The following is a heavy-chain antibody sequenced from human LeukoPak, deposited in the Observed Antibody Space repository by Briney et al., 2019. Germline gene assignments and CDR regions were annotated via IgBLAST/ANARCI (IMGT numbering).Heavy chain of an antibody. J-gene: IGHJ4*02. CDR1: GGSISSSSYY. CDR2: LYYSGST. Sequence: SETLSLTCTVSGGSISSSSYYWGWIRQPPGKGLEWIGSLYYSGSTYYNPSLKSRVTISVDTSKSQFSLKLNSVTAADTAVYYCATSAPGITVAGAFDYWGQGILVTVS. V-gene: IGHV4-39*01. CDR3: ATSAPGITVAGAFDY. D-gene: IGHD6-19*01.